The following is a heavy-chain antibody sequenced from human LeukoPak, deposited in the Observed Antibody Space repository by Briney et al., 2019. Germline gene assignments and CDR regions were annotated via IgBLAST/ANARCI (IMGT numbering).Heavy chain of an antibody. D-gene: IGHD3-10*01. CDR2: ISAYNGNT. J-gene: IGHJ4*02. CDR3: ARAGLLGPGSLDY. Sequence: EASVKVSCKASGYSFTSYGITWVRQAPGQGLEWMGWISAYNGNTNSAQKLQGRVTMTTDTSTNTAYMELRSLRSDDTAVYYCARAGLLGPGSLDYWGQGTLVTVSS. CDR1: GYSFTSYG. V-gene: IGHV1-18*01.